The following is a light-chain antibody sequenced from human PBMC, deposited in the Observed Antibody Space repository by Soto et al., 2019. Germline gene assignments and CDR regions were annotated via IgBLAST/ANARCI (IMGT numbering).Light chain of an antibody. CDR3: CSYAGSYTLYV. J-gene: IGLJ1*01. Sequence: ALTQPRSASGSPGQSVTISCTRTSSDVGSYDYVSWYQQHPGKAPKLMIYDVTKRPSGVPDRFSGSKSDNTASLTISGLQAEDEADYYCCSYAGSYTLYVFGTGTKVTVL. V-gene: IGLV2-11*01. CDR2: DVT. CDR1: SSDVGSYDY.